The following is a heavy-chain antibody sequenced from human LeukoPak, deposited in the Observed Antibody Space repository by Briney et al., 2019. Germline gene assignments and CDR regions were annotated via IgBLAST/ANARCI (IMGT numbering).Heavy chain of an antibody. J-gene: IGHJ4*02. CDR2: INPNSGGT. CDR1: GYTFTGYC. Sequence: ASVKVSCKASGYTFTGYCIHWVRQAPGQGLEWMGWINPNSGGTEYAQKFQGRVTMTRDTSISTAYMELTRLTSDDTAVYYCAHSSTYWGQGTLVTVSS. V-gene: IGHV1-2*02. CDR3: AHSSTY.